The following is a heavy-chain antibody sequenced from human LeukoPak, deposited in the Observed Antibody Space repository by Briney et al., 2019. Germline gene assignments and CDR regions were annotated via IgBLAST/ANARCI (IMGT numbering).Heavy chain of an antibody. CDR1: GGSVSSSNSY. Sequence: SETLSLTCTVSGGSVSSSNSYWGWIRQPPGKGLDRIGSSYYSGSIYYNPSLMSRITMSVDTSKNQFSLKLSSVTATDTAVYYCAREDFDTLIGYRYYFDSWGQGTLVTVSS. CDR3: AREDFDTLIGYRYYFDS. CDR2: SYYSGSI. V-gene: IGHV4-39*01. J-gene: IGHJ4*02. D-gene: IGHD3-9*01.